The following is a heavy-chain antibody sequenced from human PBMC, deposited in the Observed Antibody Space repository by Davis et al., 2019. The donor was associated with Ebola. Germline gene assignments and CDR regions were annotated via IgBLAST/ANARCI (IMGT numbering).Heavy chain of an antibody. CDR1: GFTVSSNY. V-gene: IGHV3-53*01. CDR2: IYSGGST. D-gene: IGHD5-18*01. CDR3: AKSSVSGGYSYAFDY. J-gene: IGHJ4*02. Sequence: GESLKISCAASGFTVSSNYMSWVRQAPGKGLEWVSVIYSGGSTYYADSVKGRFTISRDNSKNTLYLQMNSLRAEDTAVYYCAKSSVSGGYSYAFDYWGQGTLVTVSS.